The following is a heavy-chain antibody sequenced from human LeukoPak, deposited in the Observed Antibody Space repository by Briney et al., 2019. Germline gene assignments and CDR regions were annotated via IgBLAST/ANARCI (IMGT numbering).Heavy chain of an antibody. CDR3: AKVDYWSPENYFDS. V-gene: IGHV3-23*01. J-gene: IGHJ4*02. Sequence: PGGSLRLSCVASGFPFRSYAMTWVRQTLGKGLESVSVITDDEDTYYADSVKGRFTISRDNSQNTVFLQMNSLRVEDTAVYYCAKVDYWSPENYFDSWGQGTLVTVSS. CDR2: ITDDEDT. D-gene: IGHD1-1*01. CDR1: GFPFRSYA.